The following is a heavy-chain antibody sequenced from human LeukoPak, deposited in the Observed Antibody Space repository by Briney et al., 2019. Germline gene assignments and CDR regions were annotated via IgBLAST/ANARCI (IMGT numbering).Heavy chain of an antibody. CDR1: GGSISSSIYY. J-gene: IGHJ3*02. Sequence: PSETLSLTCAVSGGSISSSIYYWGWIRQPPGKGLEWIGSTYYSGSTYYNPSLKSRVTISVDTPKNQFSLKLSSVTAADTAVYYSARHVVVAATSDAFDIWGQGTLVTVSS. CDR3: ARHVVVAATSDAFDI. V-gene: IGHV4-39*01. D-gene: IGHD2-15*01. CDR2: TYYSGST.